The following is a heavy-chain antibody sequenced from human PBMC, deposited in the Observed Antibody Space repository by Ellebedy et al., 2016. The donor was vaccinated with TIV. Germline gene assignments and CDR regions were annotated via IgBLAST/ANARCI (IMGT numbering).Heavy chain of an antibody. D-gene: IGHD6-6*01. V-gene: IGHV1-46*01. CDR1: GYTFTNYY. J-gene: IGHJ6*02. Sequence: ASVKVSSKASGYTFTNYYMHWVRRAPGQGLEWMGIINPSGGSTSYAQKFQGRVTMTRDTSTTTVYMELSSLRSEDTAVYYCAIRLHYYYYAMDVWGQGTTVTVSS. CDR3: AIRLHYYYYAMDV. CDR2: INPSGGST.